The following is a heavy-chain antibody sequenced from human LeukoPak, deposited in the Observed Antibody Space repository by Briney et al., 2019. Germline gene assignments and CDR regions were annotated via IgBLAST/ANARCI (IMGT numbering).Heavy chain of an antibody. CDR1: GGSISSGGYY. J-gene: IGHJ4*02. CDR2: IYTSGST. V-gene: IGHV4-61*02. CDR3: ARDWDY. Sequence: SQTLSLTCTVSGGSISSGGYYWGWIRQPAGKGLEWIGRIYTSGSTNYNPSLKSRVTISVDTSKNQFSLRLSSVTAADTAVYYCARDWDYWGQGTLVTVS.